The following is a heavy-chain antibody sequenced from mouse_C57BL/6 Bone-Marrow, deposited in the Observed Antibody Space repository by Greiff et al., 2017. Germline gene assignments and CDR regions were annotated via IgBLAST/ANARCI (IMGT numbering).Heavy chain of an antibody. Sequence: EVKLLESGPGLVKPSQSLSLTCSVTGYSITSGYYWNWIRQFPGNKLEWMGYISYDGSNNYNPSLKNRISITRDTSKNQFFLKLNSVTTEDTATYYCAKTYYDYGPDFDYWGQGTTLTVSS. CDR2: ISYDGSN. CDR3: AKTYYDYGPDFDY. V-gene: IGHV3-6*01. J-gene: IGHJ2*01. CDR1: GYSITSGYY. D-gene: IGHD2-4*01.